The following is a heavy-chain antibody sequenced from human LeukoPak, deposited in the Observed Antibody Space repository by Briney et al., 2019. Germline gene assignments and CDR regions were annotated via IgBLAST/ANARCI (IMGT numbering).Heavy chain of an antibody. CDR1: GFTVSSNY. J-gene: IGHJ4*02. D-gene: IGHD1-26*01. CDR2: IYTGGST. V-gene: IGHV3-66*01. CDR3: ARDIGKTSDY. Sequence: GGSLRLSCAVSGFTVSSNYMSWVRQAPGKGLEWVSVIYTGGSTHNADSVKSRFTISRDNSKNTVYLQMNSLRAEDTAVYYCARDIGKTSDYWGQGTLVTVSS.